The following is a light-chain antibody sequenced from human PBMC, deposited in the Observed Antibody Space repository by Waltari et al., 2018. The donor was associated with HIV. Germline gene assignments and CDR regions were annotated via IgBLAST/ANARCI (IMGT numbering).Light chain of an antibody. CDR1: QDISNY. J-gene: IGKJ4*01. CDR2: DAS. Sequence: DIQLTQSPTSLSASVGDRVTITCQASQDISNYLSWYQQKPGKAPKLLIYDASNLETGVPSRFSGSGSGANSTFTISSLLPEDIATYYCQQYDNFPLFGGGTKVEIK. CDR3: QQYDNFPL. V-gene: IGKV1-33*01.